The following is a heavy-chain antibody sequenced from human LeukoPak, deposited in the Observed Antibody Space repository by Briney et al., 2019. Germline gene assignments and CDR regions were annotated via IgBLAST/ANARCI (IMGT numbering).Heavy chain of an antibody. CDR1: GYTFTTSY. D-gene: IGHD1-26*01. CDR3: ARDGGGSYGPHFDY. Sequence: ASVNVSCKASGYTFTTSYMHWVRQAPGQGLEWMGILNPSGGSASYVQKFQGRVTMTRDTSTSTVYMELSSLRSEDTAVYYCARDGGGSYGPHFDYWGQGTLVTVSS. CDR2: LNPSGGSA. J-gene: IGHJ4*02. V-gene: IGHV1-46*01.